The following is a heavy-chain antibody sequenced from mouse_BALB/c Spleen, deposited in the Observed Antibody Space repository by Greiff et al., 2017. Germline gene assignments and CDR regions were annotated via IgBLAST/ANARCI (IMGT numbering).Heavy chain of an antibody. V-gene: IGHV1-5*01. CDR3: TRNYGPCIAY. D-gene: IGHD1-1*01. J-gene: IGHJ3*01. CDR1: GYTFTSYW. Sequence: VQLQQSGTVLARPGASVKMSCKASGYTFTSYWMDWVKQRPGQGLEWIGAIYPGNSDTSYNQKFKGKAKLTAVTSPSTAYMELSSLTNEDSAVYYYTRNYGPCIAYWGQGTLVTVSA. CDR2: IYPGNSDT.